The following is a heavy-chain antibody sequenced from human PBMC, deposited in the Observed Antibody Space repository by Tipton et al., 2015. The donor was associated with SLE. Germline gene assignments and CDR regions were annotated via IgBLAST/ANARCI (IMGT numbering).Heavy chain of an antibody. V-gene: IGHV4-59*08. Sequence: TLSLTCSVSGASIRSQYWGWIRQPPGKGLEWIGYIYHSGYSSTNYNPSLKSRVTLSVDTSKNQCFLKLNSVTAADTAVYFCARHHSLLRRFDPWGQGTLVTVSS. CDR3: ARHHSLLRRFDP. J-gene: IGHJ5*02. D-gene: IGHD5-12*01. CDR1: GASIRSQY. CDR2: IYHSGYSST.